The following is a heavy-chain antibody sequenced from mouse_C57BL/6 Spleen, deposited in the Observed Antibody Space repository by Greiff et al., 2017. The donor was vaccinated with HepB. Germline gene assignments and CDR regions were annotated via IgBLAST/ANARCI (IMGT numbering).Heavy chain of an antibody. D-gene: IGHD1-1*01. J-gene: IGHJ3*01. Sequence: QVQLQQSGAELARPGASVKMSCKASGYTFTSYTMHWVKQRPGQGLEWIGYINPSSGYTKYNQKFKDKATLTADQSSSTAYMQLSSLTSEDSAVYYCARTGGSSEGFAYWGQGTLVTVSA. CDR2: INPSSGYT. CDR1: GYTFTSYT. CDR3: ARTGGSSEGFAY. V-gene: IGHV1-4*01.